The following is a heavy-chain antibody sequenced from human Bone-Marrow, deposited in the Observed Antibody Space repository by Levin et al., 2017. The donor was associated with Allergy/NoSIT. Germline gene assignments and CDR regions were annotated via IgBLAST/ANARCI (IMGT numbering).Heavy chain of an antibody. J-gene: IGHJ5*02. CDR2: IRHTGET. Sequence: KPSETLSLTCRVSRGPITESYWSWFRQAPGKGLEWIAYIRHTGETNSKSSLKSRVTISLDTSQSQIFLDLTSVTAADTALYFCAHHGFAGCFDAWGQGTPVTVSS. D-gene: IGHD2-2*03. CDR1: RGPITESY. CDR3: AHHGFAGCFDA. V-gene: IGHV4-4*09.